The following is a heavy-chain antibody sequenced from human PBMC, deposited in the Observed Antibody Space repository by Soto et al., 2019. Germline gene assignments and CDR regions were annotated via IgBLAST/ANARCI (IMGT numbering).Heavy chain of an antibody. J-gene: IGHJ4*02. Sequence: SGGSLRLSCAASGFTFSSYAMSWVRQAPGKGLEWVSASSGSGGSTYYADSVKGRFTISRDNSKNPLYLQMNSLRAEDTAVYYCTTGKARLGYCSSTSSSQFGYWGQGTLVTVSS. CDR3: TTGKARLGYCSSTSSSQFGY. CDR2: SSGSGGST. CDR1: GFTFSSYA. V-gene: IGHV3-23*01. D-gene: IGHD2-2*01.